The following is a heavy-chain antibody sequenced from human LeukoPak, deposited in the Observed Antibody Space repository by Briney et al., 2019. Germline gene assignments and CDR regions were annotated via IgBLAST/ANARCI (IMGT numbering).Heavy chain of an antibody. J-gene: IGHJ6*03. Sequence: TGGSLRLSCQASGFTFYMYAMSWVRQAPGKGLEWVASMCGTAGCTFYPDSVKGRFTISRYNSKNVLYLRMNSLRAEDTAVYYCARDEVYDRYYYYYYMDVWGKGTTVTVSS. D-gene: IGHD2/OR15-2a*01. V-gene: IGHV3-23*01. CDR2: MCGTAGCT. CDR1: GFTFYMYA. CDR3: ARDEVYDRYYYYYYMDV.